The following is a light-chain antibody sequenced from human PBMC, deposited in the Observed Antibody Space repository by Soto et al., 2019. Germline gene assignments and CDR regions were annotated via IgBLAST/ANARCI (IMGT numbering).Light chain of an antibody. CDR2: DVS. Sequence: ALTQPASVSGSPGQSITISCTGTSSDVGGYKFVSWYQQHPGKAPKLLIYDVSNRPSGISNRFSGSKSGNTASLTISGLQAEDEADYYCSSYTSSSTPVFGGGTKLTVL. CDR3: SSYTSSSTPV. V-gene: IGLV2-14*01. CDR1: SSDVGGYKF. J-gene: IGLJ2*01.